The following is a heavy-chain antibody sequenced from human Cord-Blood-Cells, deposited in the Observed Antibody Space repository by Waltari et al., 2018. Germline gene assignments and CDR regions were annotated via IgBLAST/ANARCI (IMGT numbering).Heavy chain of an antibody. D-gene: IGHD6-6*01. CDR2: IYYSGST. CDR3: ARQKIEYSSSFFDY. CDR1: GGSISSSSYY. J-gene: IGHJ4*02. V-gene: IGHV4-39*01. Sequence: QLQLQESGPGLVKPSETLSLTCTVSGGSISSSSYYWGWIRQPPGKGLGWIGRIYYSGSTYYNLSLKSRVPISVDTSKNQFSLTLSSVTAADTAVYYCARQKIEYSSSFFDYWGQGTLVTVSS.